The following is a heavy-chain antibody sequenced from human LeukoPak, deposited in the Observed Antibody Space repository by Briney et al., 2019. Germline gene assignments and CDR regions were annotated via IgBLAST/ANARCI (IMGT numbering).Heavy chain of an antibody. Sequence: PSETLSLTCAVSGYSISCDYYWGWIRQPPGKGLEWIGSFYHSGTTFYNPSLKSRVTLSIDTSKNQFSLKLTSVTAADTALYSCARARFDYWGQGILVTVSS. CDR2: FYHSGTT. CDR3: ARARFDY. V-gene: IGHV4-38-2*01. CDR1: GYSISCDYY. J-gene: IGHJ4*02.